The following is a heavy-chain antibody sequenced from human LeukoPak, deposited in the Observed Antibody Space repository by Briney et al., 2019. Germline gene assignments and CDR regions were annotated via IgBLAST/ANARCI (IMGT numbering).Heavy chain of an antibody. CDR1: GFTFSDHY. CDR2: SKNKADSSIT. D-gene: IGHD1-26*01. CDR3: ASPSDSGAYSAFYY. J-gene: IGHJ4*02. V-gene: IGHV3-72*01. Sequence: GGSLRLSCVVSGFTFSDHYIDWVRQAPGKGLGWVARSKNKADSSITEYAASVKGRFTISRDDSRSSLYLQMNSLRTEDTAVYYCASPSDSGAYSAFYYWGQGTLVTVSS.